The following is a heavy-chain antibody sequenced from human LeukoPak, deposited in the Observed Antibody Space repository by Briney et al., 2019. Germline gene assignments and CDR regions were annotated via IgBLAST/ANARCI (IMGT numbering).Heavy chain of an antibody. CDR2: INPSGGST. CDR3: ARVRDGYNDAFDI. D-gene: IGHD5-24*01. Sequence: ASVKVSCKASGYTFTSFYMHWVRQAPGQGLEWMGIINPSGGSTSYAQKFQDRVTMTRDTSTSTVYMELSSLRSEDTAVYYCARVRDGYNDAFDIWGQGTMVTVSS. J-gene: IGHJ3*02. V-gene: IGHV1-46*01. CDR1: GYTFTSFY.